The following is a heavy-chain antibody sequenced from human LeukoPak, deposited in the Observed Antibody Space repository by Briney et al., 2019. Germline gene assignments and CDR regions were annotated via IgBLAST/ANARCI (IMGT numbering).Heavy chain of an antibody. Sequence: GGSLRLSCAASGFTFINYWMLWVRQAPGKGPVRVSRISGDGSSAVYADSVKGRFTISRDNAKNTMYLQMNSLKTEDTAVYYCTRGRRYYYDSSGYIKGYYFDYWGQGTLVTVSS. CDR2: ISGDGSSA. CDR1: GFTFINYW. V-gene: IGHV3-74*01. CDR3: TRGRRYYYDSSGYIKGYYFDY. J-gene: IGHJ4*02. D-gene: IGHD3-22*01.